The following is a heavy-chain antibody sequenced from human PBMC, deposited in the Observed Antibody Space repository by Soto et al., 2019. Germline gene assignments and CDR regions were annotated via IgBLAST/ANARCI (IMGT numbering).Heavy chain of an antibody. Sequence: QVQLQQWGAGLLKPSETLSLTCAVYGGSLSGHYWSWLRQPPGKGLEWIGEINHLGSTDYNPSLRSRVTISVDTSKNQFSLRLTSVTAADTAVYYCASPQYNWNNPFVYWGQRTLVTVSS. J-gene: IGHJ4*02. CDR3: ASPQYNWNNPFVY. CDR1: GGSLSGHY. D-gene: IGHD1-20*01. CDR2: INHLGST. V-gene: IGHV4-34*01.